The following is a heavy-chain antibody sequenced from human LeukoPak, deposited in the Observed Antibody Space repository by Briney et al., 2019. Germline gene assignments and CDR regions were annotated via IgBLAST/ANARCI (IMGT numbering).Heavy chain of an antibody. CDR3: ARDAIVVVVAACRAFDI. CDR2: IYYSGST. Sequence: SETLSLTCTVSGGSISSSSYYWGWIRQPPGKGLEWIGSIYYSGSTYYNPSLKSRVTISVDTSKNQFSLKLSSVTAADTAVYYCARDAIVVVVAACRAFDIWGQGTMVTVSS. D-gene: IGHD2-15*01. J-gene: IGHJ3*02. V-gene: IGHV4-39*07. CDR1: GGSISSSSYY.